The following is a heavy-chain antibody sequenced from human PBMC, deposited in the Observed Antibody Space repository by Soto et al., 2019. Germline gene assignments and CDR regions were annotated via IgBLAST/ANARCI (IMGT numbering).Heavy chain of an antibody. J-gene: IGHJ3*02. V-gene: IGHV1-2*04. Sequence: ASVKVYCKASGYTFTGYYMHWVRQAPGQGLEWMGWINPNSGGTNYAQKFQGWVTMTRDTSISTAYMELSRLRSDDTAVYYCARGTTRSSDAFDIWGQGTMVTVSS. D-gene: IGHD1-7*01. CDR2: INPNSGGT. CDR3: ARGTTRSSDAFDI. CDR1: GYTFTGYY.